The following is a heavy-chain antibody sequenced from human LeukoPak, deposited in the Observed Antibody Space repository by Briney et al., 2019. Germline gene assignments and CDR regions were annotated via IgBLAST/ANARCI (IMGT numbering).Heavy chain of an antibody. CDR3: ARNKKGDRYTYGHDY. J-gene: IGHJ4*02. V-gene: IGHV3-21*01. D-gene: IGHD5-18*01. CDR2: ISSSSSYI. CDR1: GFTFGNYG. Sequence: GGSLRLSCAASGFTFGNYGMNWVRQAPGKGLEWVSSISSSSSYIYYADSVKGRFTISRDNAKNSLYLQMNSLRAEDTAVYYCARNKKGDRYTYGHDYWGQGTLVTVSS.